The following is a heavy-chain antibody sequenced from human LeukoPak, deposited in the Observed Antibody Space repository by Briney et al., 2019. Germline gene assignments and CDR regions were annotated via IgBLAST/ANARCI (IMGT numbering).Heavy chain of an antibody. CDR3: AKAPYYDFWSGYPDAFDI. V-gene: IGHV3-23*01. D-gene: IGHD3-3*01. CDR2: ISGSGGST. Sequence: GGSLRLSCAASGFTFSSCAMSWVRQAPGKGLEWVSAISGSGGSTYYADSVKGRFTISRDNSKNTLYLQMNSLRAEDTAVYYCAKAPYYDFWSGYPDAFDIWGQGTMVTVSS. CDR1: GFTFSSCA. J-gene: IGHJ3*02.